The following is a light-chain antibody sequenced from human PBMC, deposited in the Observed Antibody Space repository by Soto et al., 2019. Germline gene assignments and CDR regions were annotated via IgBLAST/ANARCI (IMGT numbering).Light chain of an antibody. V-gene: IGKV3-20*01. CDR1: QSVSSSY. CDR3: QQYGSSPPYT. J-gene: IGKJ2*01. CDR2: GAS. Sequence: EIVLTQSPGTLYLSPGERATLSCRASQSVSSSYLAWYQQKPGQAPRLLIYGASSRATGISDRFSGSGSGTVFTLTISRLEPEDFAVYYCQQYGSSPPYTFGQGTKREIK.